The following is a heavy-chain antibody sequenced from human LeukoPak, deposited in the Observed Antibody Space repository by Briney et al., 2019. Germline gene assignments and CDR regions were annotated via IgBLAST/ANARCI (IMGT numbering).Heavy chain of an antibody. J-gene: IGHJ6*03. Sequence: GGSLRLSCAASGSTFNNYWIHWVRQAPGKGLVWVARTNTHGTSANYADSVKGRFIISRDNANNTLYLQMNGLRDEDTGVYYALAGYYYYYMDVWGKGTTVTVSS. V-gene: IGHV3-74*01. CDR2: TNTHGTSA. CDR3: LAGYYYYYMDV. D-gene: IGHD6-13*01. CDR1: GSTFNNYW.